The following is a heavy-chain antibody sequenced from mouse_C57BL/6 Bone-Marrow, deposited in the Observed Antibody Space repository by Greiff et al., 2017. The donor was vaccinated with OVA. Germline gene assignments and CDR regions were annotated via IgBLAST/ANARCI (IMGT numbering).Heavy chain of an antibody. CDR3: VRPLTTPLDY. J-gene: IGHJ2*01. CDR2: IRSKRNNYAS. D-gene: IGHD1-1*01. Sequence: EVKLMESGGGLVQPKGSLKLSCAASGFSFNTYAMNWVRQAPGKGLEWVARIRSKRNNYASYYAVSVKDSFTISRDDSDSMLYLQMYNEKAGDSGVYYCVRPLTTPLDYWGQGTTLTVSS. CDR1: GFSFNTYA. V-gene: IGHV10-1*01.